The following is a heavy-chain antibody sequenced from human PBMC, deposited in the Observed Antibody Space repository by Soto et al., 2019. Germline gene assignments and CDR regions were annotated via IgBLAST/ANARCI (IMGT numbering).Heavy chain of an antibody. Sequence: PGGSLRLSCSASGFTFSRFAMHWVRQAPGKGLEWVAVISYDGSNKYYADSVKGRFTISRDNSKNTLYLQMNSLRAEDTAVYYCAKDKRYSSGWYGEFDYWGQGTLVTVSS. CDR3: AKDKRYSSGWYGEFDY. CDR2: ISYDGSNK. CDR1: GFTFSRFA. D-gene: IGHD6-19*01. J-gene: IGHJ4*02. V-gene: IGHV3-30*04.